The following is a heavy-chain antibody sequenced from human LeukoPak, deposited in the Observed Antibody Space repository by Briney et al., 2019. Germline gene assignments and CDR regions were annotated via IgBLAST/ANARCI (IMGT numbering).Heavy chain of an antibody. D-gene: IGHD4-17*01. Sequence: KSGGSLRLSCAASGFTFSSYSMNWVRQAPGKGLEWVSSISSGSISYIYYADSVKGRFTISRDNAKNSLYLQMSSLRAEDTAVYYCARIRIDGDYYFDYWGQGTLVTVSS. CDR3: ARIRIDGDYYFDY. J-gene: IGHJ4*02. V-gene: IGHV3-21*01. CDR2: ISSGSISYI. CDR1: GFTFSSYS.